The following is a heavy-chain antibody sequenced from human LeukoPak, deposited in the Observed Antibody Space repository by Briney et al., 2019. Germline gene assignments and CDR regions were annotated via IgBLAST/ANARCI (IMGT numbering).Heavy chain of an antibody. V-gene: IGHV4-59*02. CDR3: ARERASAGPHFEH. CDR1: GGSVSTYY. CDR2: NYNRGTT. J-gene: IGHJ4*02. Sequence: SETLSLTCSVSGGSVSTYYWSWIRQPPGKGLEWIGYNYNRGTTNYNPSLKSRVTISVDRSKNQFSLSLTSVTAADTAVYYCARERASAGPHFEHWGRGILVTVSS. D-gene: IGHD6-13*01.